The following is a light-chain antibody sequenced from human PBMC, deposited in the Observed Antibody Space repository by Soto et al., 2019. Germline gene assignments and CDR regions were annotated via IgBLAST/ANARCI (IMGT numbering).Light chain of an antibody. J-gene: IGKJ1*01. Sequence: EIVLTQSPAILSLSPGERATLSCRASQSVSSSYLAWYQQTPGQAPRLLIYGASSRATGIPDRFSGSGSGTDFTLTISRLEPEDFAVYYCQQYGSSPRTFGQGTKVDIK. CDR3: QQYGSSPRT. CDR1: QSVSSSY. CDR2: GAS. V-gene: IGKV3-20*01.